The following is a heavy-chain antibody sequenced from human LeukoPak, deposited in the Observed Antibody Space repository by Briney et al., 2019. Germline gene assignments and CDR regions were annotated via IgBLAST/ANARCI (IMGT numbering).Heavy chain of an antibody. CDR1: GGSISSSSYY. D-gene: IGHD2-21*02. J-gene: IGHJ4*02. V-gene: IGHV4-39*01. Sequence: SETLSLTCTVSGGSISSSSYYWGWIRQPPGKGLEWIGSIYYSGSTYYNPSLKSRVTISVDTSKNQFSLKLSSVTAADTAVYYCARQVTVGSFFDYWGQGTLVTVSS. CDR2: IYYSGST. CDR3: ARQVTVGSFFDY.